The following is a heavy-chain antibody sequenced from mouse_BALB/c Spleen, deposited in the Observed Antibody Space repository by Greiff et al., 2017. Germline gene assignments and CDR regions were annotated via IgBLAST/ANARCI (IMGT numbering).Heavy chain of an antibody. CDR2: INPNNGGT. V-gene: IGHV1-18*01. J-gene: IGHJ3*01. D-gene: IGHD2-1*01. CDR3: ARREGYGNYAY. Sequence: EVQLQQSGPELVKPGASVKIPCKASGYTFTDYNMDWVKQSHGKSLEWIGDINPNNGGTIYNQKFKGKATLTVDKSSSTAYMELRSLTSEDTAVYYCARREGYGNYAYWGQGTLVTVSA. CDR1: GYTFTDYN.